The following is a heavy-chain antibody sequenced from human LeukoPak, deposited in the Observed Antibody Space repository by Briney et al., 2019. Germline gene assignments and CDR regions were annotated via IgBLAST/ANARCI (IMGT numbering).Heavy chain of an antibody. CDR3: ARAIPARRGENWFDS. CDR1: GFTFSISD. V-gene: IGHV3-13*01. CDR2: IGPSGDT. J-gene: IGHJ5*01. D-gene: IGHD6-6*01. Sequence: GGSLRLSCAASGFTFSISDMHWVRQGTGKRLEWVSAIGPSGDTYYPGSVKGRFTISRDNAKNLLYLQMNSLRAGDTAVYYCARAIPARRGENWFDSWGQGTLVSVSS.